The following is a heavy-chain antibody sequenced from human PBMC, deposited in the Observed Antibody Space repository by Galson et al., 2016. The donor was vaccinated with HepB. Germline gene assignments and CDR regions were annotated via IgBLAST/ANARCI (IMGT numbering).Heavy chain of an antibody. CDR3: ARGGNNDFWSGPDAFDI. Sequence: SLRLSCEASGFTFRTYGMHWVRQAPGKGLEWVALIWTDGSKMYYADSVKGRFTISRDNSKNNLYLQMNSLRVEDTAVYYCARGGNNDFWSGPDAFDIWGQGPMGSISS. J-gene: IGHJ3*02. CDR2: IWTDGSKM. CDR1: GFTFRTYG. D-gene: IGHD3-3*01. V-gene: IGHV3-33*01.